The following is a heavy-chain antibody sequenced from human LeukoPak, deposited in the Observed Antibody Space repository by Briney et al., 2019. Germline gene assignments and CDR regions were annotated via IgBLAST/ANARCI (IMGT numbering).Heavy chain of an antibody. CDR1: GYSISSGYF. V-gene: IGHV4-38-2*02. J-gene: IGHJ5*02. Sequence: PSETLSLTCTVSGYSISSGYFWGWMRQPPGKGLEWIGSIYQSETAHYNPSLKSRVTISVDTSKNQFSLKLSSVTAADTAVYYCARDSGGYCSSTSCYASPRGHNWFDPWGQGTLVTVSS. D-gene: IGHD2-2*01. CDR3: ARDSGGYCSSTSCYASPRGHNWFDP. CDR2: IYQSETA.